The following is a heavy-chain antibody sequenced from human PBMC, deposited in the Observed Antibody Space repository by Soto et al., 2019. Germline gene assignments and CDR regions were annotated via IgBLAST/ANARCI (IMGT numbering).Heavy chain of an antibody. CDR3: AGGEQQLPRGWFDP. D-gene: IGHD6-13*01. Sequence: SQTLSLTCAISGDSVSSNSAAWNWIRQSPSRGLEWLGRTYYRSKWYNDYAVSVKSRITINPDTSKNQFSLQLNSVTPEDTAVYYCAGGEQQLPRGWFDPWCQGTLVTVSS. CDR1: GDSVSSNSAA. V-gene: IGHV6-1*01. CDR2: TYYRSKWYN. J-gene: IGHJ5*02.